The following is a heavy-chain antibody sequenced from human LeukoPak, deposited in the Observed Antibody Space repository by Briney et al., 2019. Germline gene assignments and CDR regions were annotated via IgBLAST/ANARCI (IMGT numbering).Heavy chain of an antibody. J-gene: IGHJ4*02. Sequence: PSETLSLTCNVSGGSISSYYWSWIRQPPGKGLEWIGYIYYSGSTNYNPSLKSRITMSVDTSKNQFSPKLSSVTAADTAVYYCARQGWLRPWDYFDYWGQGTLVTVSS. V-gene: IGHV4-59*01. CDR3: ARQGWLRPWDYFDY. CDR2: IYYSGST. CDR1: GGSISSYY. D-gene: IGHD5-12*01.